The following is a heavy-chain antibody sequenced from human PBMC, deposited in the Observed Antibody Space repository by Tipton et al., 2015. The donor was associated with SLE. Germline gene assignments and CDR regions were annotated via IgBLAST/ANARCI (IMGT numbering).Heavy chain of an antibody. CDR1: GGSISSFY. CDR2: IYYSGST. Sequence: LRLSCTVSGGSISSFYGGWIRQPPGKGLEWIGYIYYSGSTNYNPSLKSRVTISVDTSKNQFSLKLSSVTAADTAVYYCARTIEAAFDIWGQGTLVTVSS. CDR3: ARTIEAAFDI. V-gene: IGHV4-59*12. D-gene: IGHD5-24*01. J-gene: IGHJ3*02.